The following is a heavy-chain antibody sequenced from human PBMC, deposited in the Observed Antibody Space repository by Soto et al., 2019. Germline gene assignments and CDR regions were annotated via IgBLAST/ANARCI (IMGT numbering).Heavy chain of an antibody. CDR2: INPNSGGT. Sequence: ASVKVSCKASGYTFTGYYMHWVRQAPGQGLEWMGWINPNSGGTNYAQKFQGRVTMTRDTSISTAYMELSRLRSDDTAVYYCARDLPAGYSSGWSDYWGQGTLVTVSS. D-gene: IGHD6-19*01. J-gene: IGHJ4*02. V-gene: IGHV1-2*02. CDR1: GYTFTGYY. CDR3: ARDLPAGYSSGWSDY.